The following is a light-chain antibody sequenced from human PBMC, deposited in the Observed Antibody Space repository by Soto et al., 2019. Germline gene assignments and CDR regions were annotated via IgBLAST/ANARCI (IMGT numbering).Light chain of an antibody. V-gene: IGKV3-20*01. CDR3: QQCAYSPLT. Sequence: EIVLTQSPGTLSLSPGERATLSCRASQSVGNNYLAWFQQKPGQAPRLLIYDASNRATGIPDRFSGSGSGTDFTLTISRLEPEDFALYYCQQCAYSPLTFGGGTRVEIK. J-gene: IGKJ4*01. CDR2: DAS. CDR1: QSVGNNY.